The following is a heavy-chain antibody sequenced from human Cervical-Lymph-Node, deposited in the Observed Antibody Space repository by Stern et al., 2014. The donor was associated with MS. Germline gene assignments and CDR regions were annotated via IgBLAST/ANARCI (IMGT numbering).Heavy chain of an antibody. CDR2: IDGSSNIV. V-gene: IGHV3-48*01. J-gene: IGHJ3*01. D-gene: IGHD6-13*01. CDR3: VRDPSGYSNLWHAFAF. CDR1: GFTFSSYS. Sequence: EVQLVQSGGGLVQPGGSLRLSCTASGFTFSSYSLNWVRQVPGKGLQWLAYIDGSSNIVHYADSVKGRFTISRDNAKNSLFLQMNSLTAEDTAVYYCVRDPSGYSNLWHAFAFWGQGTMVTVAS.